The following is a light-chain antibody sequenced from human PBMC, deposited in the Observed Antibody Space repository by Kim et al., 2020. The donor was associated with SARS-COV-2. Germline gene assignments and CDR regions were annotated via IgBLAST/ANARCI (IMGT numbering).Light chain of an antibody. CDR2: AAS. Sequence: EIALTQSPGTLSLSPGESATLSCRASQSINSRSLTWYQQKPGQAPRFLVYAASSRATGIPDRFSGSGSGTDFTLTISRLEPEDSAVYYCQQYDDPSYTFGQGTKLEI. J-gene: IGKJ2*01. V-gene: IGKV3-20*01. CDR1: QSINSRS. CDR3: QQYDDPSYT.